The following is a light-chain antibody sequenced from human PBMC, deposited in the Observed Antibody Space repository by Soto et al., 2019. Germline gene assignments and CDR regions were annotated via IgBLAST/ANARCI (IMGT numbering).Light chain of an antibody. Sequence: EIVLTQSPATLSLSPGERATLSCRASQSVSSYLAWYQQKPGQAPRLLIYDASNRATGIPARFSGSGSATEFTLTISSLQSEDFALYYCQHTLKWPPTFGQGTKVDI. V-gene: IGKV3-11*01. CDR1: QSVSSY. CDR3: QHTLKWPPT. J-gene: IGKJ1*01. CDR2: DAS.